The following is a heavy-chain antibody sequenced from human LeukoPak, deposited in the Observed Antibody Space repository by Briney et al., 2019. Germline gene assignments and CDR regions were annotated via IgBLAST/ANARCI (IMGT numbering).Heavy chain of an antibody. V-gene: IGHV3-23*01. CDR2: ISGTGGST. Sequence: GGSLRLSCAASGFTFSSYAMTWVRQAPGKGLEWVSSISGTGGSTFYADSVKGRFTISRDNPKNTLYLQMNSLRAEDTAIYYCAKEREAYCSGGSCYGSDKLFPADYWGQGSLVTVSS. CDR1: GFTFSSYA. D-gene: IGHD2-15*01. CDR3: AKEREAYCSGGSCYGSDKLFPADY. J-gene: IGHJ4*02.